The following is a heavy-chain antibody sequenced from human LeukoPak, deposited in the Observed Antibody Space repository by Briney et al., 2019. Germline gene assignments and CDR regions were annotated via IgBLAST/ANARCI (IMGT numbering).Heavy chain of an antibody. D-gene: IGHD3-9*01. J-gene: IGHJ5*02. CDR3: ARQSQYFDRFDWFDP. V-gene: IGHV4-61*08. CDR2: IYYNGRT. Sequence: SETLSLTCTVSGGSISSGDYYWSWIRQSPGKGLEWIGFIYYNGRTNYNPSLKSRLTISVDTSKNQFSLKLSSVTAADTAVYYCARQSQYFDRFDWFDPWGQGTLVTVSS. CDR1: GGSISSGDYY.